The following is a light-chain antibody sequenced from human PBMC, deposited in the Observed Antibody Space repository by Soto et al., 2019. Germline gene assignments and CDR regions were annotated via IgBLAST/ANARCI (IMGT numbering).Light chain of an antibody. Sequence: EIVLTQSPATLSLSPGERATLSCRASQIVSSFLAWYQQRPGQAPRLLIYDASKRAAGIPARFSGSGSGTEFAPTISSIEPEDCAFYYCRQRSHWYTVGQGTKLELK. J-gene: IGKJ2*01. V-gene: IGKV3-11*01. CDR3: RQRSHWYT. CDR1: QIVSSF. CDR2: DAS.